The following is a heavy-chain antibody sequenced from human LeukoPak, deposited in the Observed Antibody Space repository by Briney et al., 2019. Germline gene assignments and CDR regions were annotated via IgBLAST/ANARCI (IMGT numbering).Heavy chain of an antibody. J-gene: IGHJ6*02. CDR3: ARKGSGSPYYYYGMDV. Sequence: APVKVSCKASGYTFTSYDINWVRQATGQGLEWMGWMNPNSGNTGYAQKFQGRVTMTRSTSISTAYMELSSLRSEDTAVYYCARKGSGSPYYYYGMDVWGQGTTVTVSS. CDR1: GYTFTSYD. D-gene: IGHD3-10*01. CDR2: MNPNSGNT. V-gene: IGHV1-8*01.